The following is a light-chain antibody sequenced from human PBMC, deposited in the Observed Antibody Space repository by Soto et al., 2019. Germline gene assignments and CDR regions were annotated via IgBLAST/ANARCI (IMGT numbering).Light chain of an antibody. CDR3: AAWDDSLNGWV. J-gene: IGLJ3*02. Sequence: QAVVTQPPSASGTPGQRVTISCSGSSSNIGSNTVNWYQQLPGTAPKLLIYTNNXRPSXXXXRXSGSKSGTSASLAISGLXXXXXXXYYCAAWDDSLNGWVFGGGTKVTVL. CDR2: TNN. CDR1: SSNIGSNT. V-gene: IGLV1-44*01.